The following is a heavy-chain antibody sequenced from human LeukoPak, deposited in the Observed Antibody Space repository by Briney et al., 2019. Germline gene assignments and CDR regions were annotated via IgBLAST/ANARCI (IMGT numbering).Heavy chain of an antibody. CDR3: ARGGGSSSWSAYFDY. CDR1: GYTFTGYY. Sequence: GASVKGSCKASGYTFTGYYIHWVRQAPGQGLEWMGWINPNRGGTNYAQKFQGRVTMTRDTSITTAYMELSRLTSDDTAVYYCARGGGSSSWSAYFDYWGQGTLVTVSS. D-gene: IGHD6-13*01. V-gene: IGHV1-2*02. CDR2: INPNRGGT. J-gene: IGHJ4*02.